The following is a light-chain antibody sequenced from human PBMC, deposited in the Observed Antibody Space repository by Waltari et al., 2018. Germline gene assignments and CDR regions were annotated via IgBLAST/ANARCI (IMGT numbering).Light chain of an antibody. CDR2: EVN. J-gene: IGLJ3*02. CDR3: YSYADSYTWV. CDR1: SSDVGGHNY. V-gene: IGLV2-11*01. Sequence: QSALTQPRSVSGSPGQSVTISCSGTSSDVGGHNYVSWYQQPPGKAPKFIIYEVNKRPSGVPDRFSGSKSGNTASLTISGLQDEDEADYYCYSYADSYTWVFGGGTKLTVL.